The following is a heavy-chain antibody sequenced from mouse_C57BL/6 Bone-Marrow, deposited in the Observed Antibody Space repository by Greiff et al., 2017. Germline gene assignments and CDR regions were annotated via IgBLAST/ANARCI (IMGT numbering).Heavy chain of an antibody. CDR3: ARGDSTMVTTDGAWFAY. CDR2: IYPGDGDT. Sequence: VQLQESGAELVKPGASVKISCKASGYAFSSYWMNWVKQRPGKGLEWIGQIYPGDGDTNYNGKFKGKATLTADKSSSTAYMQLSSLTSEDSAVYFCARGDSTMVTTDGAWFAYWGQGTLVTVSA. D-gene: IGHD2-2*01. CDR1: GYAFSSYW. J-gene: IGHJ3*01. V-gene: IGHV1-80*01.